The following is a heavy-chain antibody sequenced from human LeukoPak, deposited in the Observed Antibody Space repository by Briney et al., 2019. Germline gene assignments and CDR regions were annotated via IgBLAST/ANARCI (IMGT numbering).Heavy chain of an antibody. Sequence: ASVKVSCKASGYSFTSYYMHWVRQAPGHGLEWMGIINPSGGSTSYAQKFQGRVTMTRDMSTSTVYMELSSLRSDDTAVYYCARVNEVKRGGAFDIWGQGTMVTVSS. V-gene: IGHV1-46*01. D-gene: IGHD1-1*01. CDR1: GYSFTSYY. CDR2: INPSGGST. J-gene: IGHJ3*02. CDR3: ARVNEVKRGGAFDI.